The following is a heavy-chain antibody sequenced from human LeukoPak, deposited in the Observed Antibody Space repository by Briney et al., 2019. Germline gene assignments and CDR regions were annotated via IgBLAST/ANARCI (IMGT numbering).Heavy chain of an antibody. D-gene: IGHD6-19*01. CDR1: GGSFSGYY. CDR3: AGSYSSGPYG. Sequence: ETLSLTCAVYGGSFSGYYWSWIRQPPGKGLEWIGSIYYSGSTYYNPSLKSRVTISVDTSKNQFSLKLSSVTAADTAVYYCAGSYSSGPYGWGQGTLVTVSS. J-gene: IGHJ4*02. CDR2: IYYSGST. V-gene: IGHV4-34*01.